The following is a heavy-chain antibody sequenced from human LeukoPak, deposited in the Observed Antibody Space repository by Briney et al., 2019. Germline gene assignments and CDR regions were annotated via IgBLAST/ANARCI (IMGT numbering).Heavy chain of an antibody. CDR3: ARGLEWLTRRHTWFDP. CDR1: GGTFSSYA. CDR2: ISAYNGNT. Sequence: ASVKVSCKASGGTFSSYAISWVRQAPGQGLEWMGWISAYNGNTNYAQKLQGRVTMTTDTSTSTAYMELRSPRSDDTAVYYCARGLEWLTRRHTWFDPWGQGTLVTVSS. V-gene: IGHV1-18*01. J-gene: IGHJ5*02. D-gene: IGHD3-3*01.